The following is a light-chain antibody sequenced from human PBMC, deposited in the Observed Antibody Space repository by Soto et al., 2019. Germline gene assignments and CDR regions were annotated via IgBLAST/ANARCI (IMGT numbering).Light chain of an antibody. V-gene: IGLV2-14*01. CDR2: KVS. CDR3: SSYSTTTTPQWV. Sequence: QSALTQPPSASGSPGQSVSISCSGGSSDVGGSKYVSWYQQHPGRAPKLVIYKVSDRPSGVSTRFSASKSGNTASLTISGLQAEDEADYYCSSYSTTTTPQWVFGGGTKLTVL. CDR1: SSDVGGSKY. J-gene: IGLJ3*02.